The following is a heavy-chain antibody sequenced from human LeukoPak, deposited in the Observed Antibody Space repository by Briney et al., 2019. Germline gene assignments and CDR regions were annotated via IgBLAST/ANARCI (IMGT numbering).Heavy chain of an antibody. D-gene: IGHD3-16*01. CDR3: AGARGGEFSS. Sequence: GGSLRLSCAASGFTFSSYWMGWVRQAPGMGLEWVATIKQDGSEKYYLDSVTGRFTISRDNAKNSLFLQMNSLRAEDTAVYYCAGARGGEFSSWGQGTLVTVSS. CDR2: IKQDGSEK. V-gene: IGHV3-7*01. CDR1: GFTFSSYW. J-gene: IGHJ5*02.